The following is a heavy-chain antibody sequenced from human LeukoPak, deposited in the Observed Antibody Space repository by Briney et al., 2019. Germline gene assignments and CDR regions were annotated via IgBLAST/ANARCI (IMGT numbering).Heavy chain of an antibody. Sequence: SETLSLTCTVSGGSISSSSYYWGWIRQPPGKGLEWIGSIYYSGSTYYNPSLKSRVTISVDTSKNQFSLTLSSVTAADTAVYYCARARNTIFGVVTPYYYYGMDVWGQGTTVTVSS. J-gene: IGHJ6*02. V-gene: IGHV4-39*07. D-gene: IGHD3-3*01. CDR1: GGSISSSSYY. CDR2: IYYSGST. CDR3: ARARNTIFGVVTPYYYYGMDV.